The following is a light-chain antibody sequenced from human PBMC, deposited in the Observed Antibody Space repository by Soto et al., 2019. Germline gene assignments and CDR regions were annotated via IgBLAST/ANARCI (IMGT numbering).Light chain of an antibody. V-gene: IGKV1-39*01. CDR1: QSITNY. CDR3: QQSRSSPPT. J-gene: IGKJ4*01. CDR2: AAS. Sequence: DIQMTQSPSALSASVGDRVTITCRASQSITNYFNWYQHKPGQAPNLLIYAASTLQAGVPSRFRGSGSGTDFTLTISSLQPVDFATYFCQQSRSSPPTFGGGTKVEIK.